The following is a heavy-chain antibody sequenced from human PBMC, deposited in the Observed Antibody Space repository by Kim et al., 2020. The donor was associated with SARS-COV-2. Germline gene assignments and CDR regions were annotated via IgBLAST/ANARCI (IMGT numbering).Heavy chain of an antibody. V-gene: IGHV1-2*06. CDR2: INPNSGGT. J-gene: IGHJ3*02. CDR3: ARDAPMEVGEGVDAFDI. D-gene: IGHD3-10*01. CDR1: GYTFTGYY. Sequence: ASVKVSCKASGYTFTGYYMHWVRQAPGQGLEWMGRINPNSGGTNYAQKFQGRVTMTRDTSISTAYMELSRLRSDDTAVYYCARDAPMEVGEGVDAFDIWGQGTMVTVSS.